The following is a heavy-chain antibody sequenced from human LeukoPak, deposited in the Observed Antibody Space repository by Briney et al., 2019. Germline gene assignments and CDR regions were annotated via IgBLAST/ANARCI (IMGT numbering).Heavy chain of an antibody. V-gene: IGHV4-34*01. CDR3: ARHYYYDSSGSFDY. CDR1: GGSFSGYY. CDR2: INHSGST. D-gene: IGHD3-22*01. Sequence: SETLSLTCAVYGGSFSGYYWSWIRQPPGKGLEWIGEINHSGSTNYNPSLKSRVTISVDTSKNQFSLKLSSVTAADTAVYYCARHYYYDSSGSFDYWGQGTLVTVSS. J-gene: IGHJ4*02.